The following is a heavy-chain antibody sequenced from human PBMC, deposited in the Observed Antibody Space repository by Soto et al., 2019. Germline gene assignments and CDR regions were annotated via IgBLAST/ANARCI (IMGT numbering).Heavy chain of an antibody. J-gene: IGHJ6*02. CDR3: ARSRSYYDFWGGYYHYYGMDV. CDR1: GYSFTSYW. V-gene: IGHV5-51*01. D-gene: IGHD3-3*01. Sequence: GESLKISCKGSGYSFTSYWIGWVRQMPGKGLEWMGIIYPGDSDTRYSPSFQGQVTISADKSISTAYLQWSSLKASDTAMYYCARSRSYYDFWGGYYHYYGMDVWGQGTTVTVSS. CDR2: IYPGDSDT.